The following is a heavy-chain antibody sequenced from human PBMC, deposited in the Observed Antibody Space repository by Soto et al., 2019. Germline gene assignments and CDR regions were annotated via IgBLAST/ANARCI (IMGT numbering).Heavy chain of an antibody. CDR2: ISNDASTK. V-gene: IGHV3-30*03. D-gene: IGHD6-19*01. J-gene: IGHJ4*02. CDR1: GFTFSGYG. CDR3: ATDRVSEHSSGWPQGH. Sequence: QVQLVESGGGVVQPGRSLRLSCAASGFTFSGYGMHWVRQAPGKGLDWVAAISNDASTKHYADSVKGRFTISRDNSKNTLDLQMNSLRAEDTAVYYCATDRVSEHSSGWPQGHWGQGTLVTVSS.